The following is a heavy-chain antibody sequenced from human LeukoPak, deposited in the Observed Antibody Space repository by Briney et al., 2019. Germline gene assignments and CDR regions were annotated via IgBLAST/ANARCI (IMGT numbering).Heavy chain of an antibody. CDR2: TYYRSTWYN. J-gene: IGHJ5*02. CDR3: ARRLTQYDCFDP. D-gene: IGHD2-2*01. Sequence: SQTLSLTCSISGDSVSSNSVTWNWIRQSPSRGLEWLGRTYYRSTWYNDYAVSVRGRITVNPDTSKNQFSLHLNSVTPEDTAVYYCARRLTQYDCFDPWGQGILVTVSS. V-gene: IGHV6-1*01. CDR1: GDSVSSNSVT.